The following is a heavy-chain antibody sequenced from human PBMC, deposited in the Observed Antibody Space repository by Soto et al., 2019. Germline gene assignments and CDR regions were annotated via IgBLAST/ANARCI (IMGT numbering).Heavy chain of an antibody. J-gene: IGHJ4*02. V-gene: IGHV1-3*01. Sequence: ASVKVSCKASGYTFARYGMHWVRQAPGQRLEWMGWINAGNGNTKYSQKFQGRVTITRDTSASTAYMELSSLRSEDTAVYYCARSIVVVTALDYWGQGTLVTVPQ. CDR2: INAGNGNT. CDR1: GYTFARYG. CDR3: ARSIVVVTALDY. D-gene: IGHD2-21*02.